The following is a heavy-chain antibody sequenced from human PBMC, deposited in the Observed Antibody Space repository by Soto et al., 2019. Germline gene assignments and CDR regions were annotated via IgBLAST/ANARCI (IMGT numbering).Heavy chain of an antibody. CDR3: ARGLDYYDSSGYDY. J-gene: IGHJ4*02. D-gene: IGHD3-22*01. CDR2: INPNSGNT. Sequence: EGSGQVSFKASAYPFTRYDINCVRQATGQGLEWMGWINPNSGNTGYARKFRGRVTMTTDTSASTAYIELSSLTSDDTAVYYCARGLDYYDSSGYDYWGQGTMVTVSS. CDR1: AYPFTRYD. V-gene: IGHV1-8*01.